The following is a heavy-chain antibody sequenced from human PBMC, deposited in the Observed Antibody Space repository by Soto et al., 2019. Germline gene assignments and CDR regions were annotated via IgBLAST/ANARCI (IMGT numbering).Heavy chain of an antibody. Sequence: QVQLVQSGAEVKKPGASVKVSCKASGYSFTGYYMHWVRQAPGQGLEWMGWINPNSGDTNYAQKFQCRVTLTRDTSISTAYMDLSRLRSDDTAMYYCARDRESSSSGALYYYYYGLDVWGQGTPVTVSS. CDR3: ARDRESSSSGALYYYYYGLDV. D-gene: IGHD6-6*01. J-gene: IGHJ6*02. V-gene: IGHV1-2*02. CDR1: GYSFTGYY. CDR2: INPNSGDT.